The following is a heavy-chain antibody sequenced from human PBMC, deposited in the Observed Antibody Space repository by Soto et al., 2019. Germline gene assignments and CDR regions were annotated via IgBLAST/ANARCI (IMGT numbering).Heavy chain of an antibody. D-gene: IGHD6-6*01. J-gene: IGHJ4*02. CDR2: INHSGST. V-gene: IGHV4-34*01. Sequence: QVQLQQWGAGLLKPSETLSLTCAVYGGSFSGYYWSWIRQPPGKGLEWIGEINHSGSTNYKPYLNSRVTLPVHTSQHQFPLKRSSVTAADTAVYYCARGGGSSSPFPLDYWGQVSLVTVSS. CDR3: ARGGGSSSPFPLDY. CDR1: GGSFSGYY.